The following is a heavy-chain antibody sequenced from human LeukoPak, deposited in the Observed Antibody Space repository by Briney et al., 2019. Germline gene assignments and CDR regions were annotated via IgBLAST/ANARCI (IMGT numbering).Heavy chain of an antibody. CDR1: GFTFSNSW. J-gene: IGHJ4*02. D-gene: IGHD3-10*01. V-gene: IGHV3-74*01. CDR3: ANSYSPPHF. Sequence: GGSLRLSCAASGFTFSNSWMHWVRQAPGKRQVWVSRINTDGSTTNYADSVKGRFTISRDNARNTVYLQMNSLRAEDSAVYYCANSYSPPHFWGQGTLVTVSS. CDR2: INTDGSTT.